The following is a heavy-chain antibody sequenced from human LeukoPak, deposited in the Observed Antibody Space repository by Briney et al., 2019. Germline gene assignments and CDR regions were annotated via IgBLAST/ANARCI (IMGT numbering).Heavy chain of an antibody. CDR3: VKDLSDRDVDY. D-gene: IGHD2-21*02. J-gene: IGHJ4*02. Sequence: PGGSLRLSCLGSGFHFSWYGMNWVRQAPGRGLEYVSAISKNGGNTYYVDSVKGRFTISRDNSKNTLYLQMNSLRVEDTAVYFCVKDLSDRDVDYWGQGTLVTVSS. CDR1: GFHFSWYG. CDR2: ISKNGGNT. V-gene: IGHV3-64D*06.